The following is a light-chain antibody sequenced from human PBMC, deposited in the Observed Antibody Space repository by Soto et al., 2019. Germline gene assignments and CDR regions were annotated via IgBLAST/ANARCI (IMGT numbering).Light chain of an antibody. CDR3: QQLNTYLIT. CDR1: QGISGY. V-gene: IGKV1-9*01. J-gene: IGKJ5*01. Sequence: DIQLTQSPSFLSASVGDRVTITCRASQGISGYLAWYQQKPGKVPKLLIYSTSTLKSGVPSRFSGSASGTEFTLSISGLQPEDFATYYCQQLNTYLITFGQGTRLEI. CDR2: STS.